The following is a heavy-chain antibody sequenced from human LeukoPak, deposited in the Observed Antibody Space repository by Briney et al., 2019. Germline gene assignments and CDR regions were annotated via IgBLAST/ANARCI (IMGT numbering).Heavy chain of an antibody. CDR2: IIPIFGTA. Sequence: GASVKVSCKASGCTFSSYAISWVRQAPGQALEWMGGIIPIFGTANYAQKFQGRVTITADESTSTAYMELSSLRSEDTAVYYCARKHSSVYANWFDPWGQGNLVTVSS. CDR1: GCTFSSYA. CDR3: ARKHSSVYANWFDP. J-gene: IGHJ5*02. V-gene: IGHV1-69*13. D-gene: IGHD3-22*01.